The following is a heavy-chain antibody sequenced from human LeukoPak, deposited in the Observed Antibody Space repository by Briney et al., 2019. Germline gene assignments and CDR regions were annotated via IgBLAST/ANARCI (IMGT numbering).Heavy chain of an antibody. CDR1: GYTLTELC. J-gene: IGHJ6*02. V-gene: IGHV1-24*01. D-gene: IGHD6-13*01. CDR3: ATIGDIAAAGYNYYYYGMDV. Sequence: ASVKVSCKASGYTLTELCMHWVRQAPGKGLEWMGGFDPEDGETIYAQKFQGRVTMTEDTSTDTAYMELSSLRSEDTAVYYCATIGDIAAAGYNYYYYGMDVWGQGTTVTVSS. CDR2: FDPEDGET.